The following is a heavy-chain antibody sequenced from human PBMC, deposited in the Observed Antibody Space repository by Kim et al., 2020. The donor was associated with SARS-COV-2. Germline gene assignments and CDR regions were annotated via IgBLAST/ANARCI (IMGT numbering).Heavy chain of an antibody. Sequence: KSRVTIAVDTSKNQFSLKVSSVTAADTAVYYCARGRRYYYDSSGYHFLNYWGQGTLVTVSS. J-gene: IGHJ4*02. CDR3: ARGRRYYYDSSGYHFLNY. D-gene: IGHD3-22*01. V-gene: IGHV4-31*02.